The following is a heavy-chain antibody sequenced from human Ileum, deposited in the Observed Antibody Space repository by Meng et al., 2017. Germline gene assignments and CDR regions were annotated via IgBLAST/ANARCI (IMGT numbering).Heavy chain of an antibody. CDR3: ARGGVAARLGT. Sequence: PLQRWGAGLLKPSETLSLTCAANGGSFSGYYWSWIRQPPGKGLEWIGEISHSGSTHYNPSLKSRLTISVDTSNNQFSLKLNSVTAADTAVYYCARGGVAARLGTWGQGALVTVSS. CDR1: GGSFSGYY. V-gene: IGHV4-34*02. D-gene: IGHD6-6*01. J-gene: IGHJ4*02. CDR2: ISHSGST.